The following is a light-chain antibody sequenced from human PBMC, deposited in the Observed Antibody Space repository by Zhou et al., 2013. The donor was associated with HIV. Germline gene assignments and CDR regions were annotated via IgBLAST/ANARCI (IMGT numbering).Light chain of an antibody. CDR1: RSNIGAGYV. CDR2: AND. V-gene: IGLV1-40*01. Sequence: QSILTQPPSVSGAPGQRVTISCTGSRSNIGAGYVVHWYQQFPGIAPKLLIYANDRRPSGVPDRFSGSKSGTSASLAITGLQAEDEADYYCQSYDSSLSGWVFGGGTKLTVL. CDR3: QSYDSSLSGWV. J-gene: IGLJ3*02.